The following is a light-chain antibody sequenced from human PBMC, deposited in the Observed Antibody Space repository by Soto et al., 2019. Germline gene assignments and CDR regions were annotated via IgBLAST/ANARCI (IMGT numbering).Light chain of an antibody. J-gene: IGKJ5*01. CDR3: QQYYSTLIT. V-gene: IGKV4-1*01. Sequence: DIALTQSPDSLALSLGERATMNCKSSQSVLYSSYNKSYLAWYQVKPGRPPKLLFSWASTRESGVPDRFSGSRSGTDFTLTISSLQTEDVAVYYCQQYYSTLITFGQGTRLEI. CDR2: WAS. CDR1: QSVLYSSYNKSY.